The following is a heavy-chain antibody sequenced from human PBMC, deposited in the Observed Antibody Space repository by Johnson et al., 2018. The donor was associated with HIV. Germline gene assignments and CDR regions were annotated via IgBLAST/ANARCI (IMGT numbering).Heavy chain of an antibody. CDR1: GFTFSNYA. Sequence: QVQLVESGGGVVQPGRSLRLSCAASGFTFSNYAMHWVRQVPGKGLEWVAIISFDGSNEYYADSVKGRFTISRDNFKNTLYLQMNSLRAEDTAVYYCARGGYLDAFDIWGQGTMVTVSS. CDR3: ARGGYLDAFDI. V-gene: IGHV3-30-3*01. CDR2: ISFDGSNE. D-gene: IGHD6-13*01. J-gene: IGHJ3*02.